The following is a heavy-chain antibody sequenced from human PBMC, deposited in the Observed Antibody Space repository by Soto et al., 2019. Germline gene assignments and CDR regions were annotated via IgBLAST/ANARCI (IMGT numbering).Heavy chain of an antibody. CDR1: GGSISSYY. D-gene: IGHD3-3*01. V-gene: IGHV4-59*01. CDR3: ARVPVFGVVTPYYYYMDV. CDR2: IYYSGST. Sequence: LSLTCTVSGGSISSYYWGWIRQPPGKGLEWIGYIYYSGSTNYNPSLKSRVTISVDTSKNQFSLKLSSVTAADTAVYYCARVPVFGVVTPYYYYMDVRAKGTTVTVSS. J-gene: IGHJ6*03.